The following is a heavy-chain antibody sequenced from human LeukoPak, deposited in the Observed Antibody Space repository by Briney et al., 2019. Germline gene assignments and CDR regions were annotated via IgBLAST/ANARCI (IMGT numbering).Heavy chain of an antibody. J-gene: IGHJ6*02. D-gene: IGHD6-13*01. CDR3: ATARYSSSWYHYYYGMDV. CDR1: GGSISRYY. CDR2: VYPRGTS. Sequence: SETLSLTCTVSGGSISRYYWIWIRQPAGKRLEWIGRVYPRGTSNYNPSLKSRVTMSVDTSKNQFSLKLRSVTAADTAVYYCATARYSSSWYHYYYGMDVWGQGTTVTVSS. V-gene: IGHV4-4*07.